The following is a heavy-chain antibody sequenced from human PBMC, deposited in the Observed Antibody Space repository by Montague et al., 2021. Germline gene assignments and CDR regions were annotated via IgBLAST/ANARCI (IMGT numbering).Heavy chain of an antibody. CDR3: ARDQHFSSGANWFGP. J-gene: IGHJ5*02. CDR2: VHYRGNM. D-gene: IGHD3-3*02. V-gene: IGHV4-59*11. CDR1: GGSISSHY. Sequence: SETRSLTCTVSGGSISSHYWSWVRLPQGKGLEWIGCVHYRGNMAHNSSLKSRLTLLVDTAKNKVSLKLKSVTAADTAVYYSARDQHFSSGANWFGPWGQGILVTVSS.